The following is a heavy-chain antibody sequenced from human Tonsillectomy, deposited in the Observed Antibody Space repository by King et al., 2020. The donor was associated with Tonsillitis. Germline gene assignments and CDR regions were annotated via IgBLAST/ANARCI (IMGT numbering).Heavy chain of an antibody. D-gene: IGHD1-26*01. CDR1: GGSMSSGGYA. Sequence: VQLQESGPGLVKPSQTLSLTCAVSGGSMSSGGYAWNWIRQPPGKGLEWIGYIYYSGSTYYNPSLKSRVTISLDTSKNQFSLRLGSGTAADTAVYYCARVRVGDWGQGTLVTVSS. J-gene: IGHJ4*02. V-gene: IGHV4-30-4*07. CDR3: ARVRVGD. CDR2: IYYSGST.